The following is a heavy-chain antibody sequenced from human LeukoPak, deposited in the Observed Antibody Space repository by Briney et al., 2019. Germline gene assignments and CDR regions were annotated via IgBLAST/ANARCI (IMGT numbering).Heavy chain of an antibody. CDR3: ATAPILRGEGGEHYKYGMDV. Sequence: KPSETLSLTCAVSVGSISSGNWWSWVRQSPAKRLEWMGGIYHNGTPNYSKSLKSRVTISADTFKSHFSLKLTSVTAADTAVYYCATAPILRGEGGEHYKYGMDVWGQGTTVIVSS. J-gene: IGHJ6*02. CDR2: IYHNGTP. CDR1: VGSISSGNW. V-gene: IGHV4-4*02. D-gene: IGHD2-2*02.